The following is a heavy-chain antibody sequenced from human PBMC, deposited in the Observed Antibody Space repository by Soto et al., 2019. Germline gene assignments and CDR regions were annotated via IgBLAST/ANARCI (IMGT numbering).Heavy chain of an antibody. CDR1: GYTFTSYA. J-gene: IGHJ4*02. Sequence: GASVKVSCKASGYTFTSYAMHWVRQAPGQRLEWMGWINAGNGNTKYSQKFQGRVTITRGTSASTAYMELSSLRSEDTAVYYCARDREWPPVGYFDYWGQGTLVTVSS. CDR3: ARDREWPPVGYFDY. CDR2: INAGNGNT. V-gene: IGHV1-3*01. D-gene: IGHD3-3*01.